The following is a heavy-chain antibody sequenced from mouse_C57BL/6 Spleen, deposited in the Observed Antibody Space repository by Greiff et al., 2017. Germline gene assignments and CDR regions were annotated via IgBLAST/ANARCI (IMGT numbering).Heavy chain of an antibody. CDR1: GYAFSSSW. D-gene: IGHD2-4*01. J-gene: IGHJ3*01. Sequence: QVQLQQSGPELVKPGASVKISCKASGYAFSSSWMNWVKQRPGKGLEWIGRIYPGDGDTNYNGKFKGKATLTADKSSSTAYMQLSSLTSEDSAVYFCAREDLYDYDKNWFAYWGQGTLVTVSA. CDR3: AREDLYDYDKNWFAY. CDR2: IYPGDGDT. V-gene: IGHV1-82*01.